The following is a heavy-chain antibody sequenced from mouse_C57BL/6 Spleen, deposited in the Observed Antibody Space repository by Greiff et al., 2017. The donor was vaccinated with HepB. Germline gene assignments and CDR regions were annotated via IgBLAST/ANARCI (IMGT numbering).Heavy chain of an antibody. V-gene: IGHV1-18*01. CDR2: INPNNGGT. D-gene: IGHD2-2*01. Sequence: EVQLQQSGPELVKPGASVKIPCKASGYTFTDYNMDWVKQSHGKSLEWIGDINPNNGGTIYNQKFKGKATLTVDKSSSTAYMELRSLTSEDTAVYYCARSLYGYEGAWFAYWGQGTLVTVSA. CDR1: GYTFTDYN. J-gene: IGHJ3*01. CDR3: ARSLYGYEGAWFAY.